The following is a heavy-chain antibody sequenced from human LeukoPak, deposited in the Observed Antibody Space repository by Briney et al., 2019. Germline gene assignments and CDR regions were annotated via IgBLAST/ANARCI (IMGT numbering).Heavy chain of an antibody. Sequence: PGGSLRLSFAASGLTFSNFAVSWVRQAPGKGLEWVSAISGSGGSTYYADSVKGRFTISRDNSKNTLYLQMNSLRAEDTAVYYCAKSPAVDAAFDIWGQGTMVTVSS. CDR1: GLTFSNFA. V-gene: IGHV3-23*01. J-gene: IGHJ3*02. CDR3: AKSPAVDAAFDI. CDR2: ISGSGGST. D-gene: IGHD4-23*01.